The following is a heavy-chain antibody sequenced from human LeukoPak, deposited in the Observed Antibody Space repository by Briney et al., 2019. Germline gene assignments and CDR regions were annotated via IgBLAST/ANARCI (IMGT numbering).Heavy chain of an antibody. V-gene: IGHV4-61*09. CDR3: VRFVGLAVAGTLYWSFDL. Sequence: SETLSLTCTVSGDSISSGSYYGAWIRQPAGRGLEWIGHIYTSGTTHYNASLKSRVTISRDTSKNQFSLNLSSVTAADTAMYYCVRFVGLAVAGTLYWSFDLWGRDTLVTVSS. CDR1: GDSISSGSYY. J-gene: IGHJ2*01. CDR2: IYTSGTT. D-gene: IGHD6-19*01.